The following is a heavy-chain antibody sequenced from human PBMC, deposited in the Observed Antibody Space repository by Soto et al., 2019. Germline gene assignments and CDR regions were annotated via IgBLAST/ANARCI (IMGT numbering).Heavy chain of an antibody. V-gene: IGHV3-21*01. CDR1: GFTFSSYT. D-gene: IGHD2-21*02. Sequence: GGSLRLSCAASGFTFSSYTMNWVRQAPGKGLEWISSISSGSSYIYYAGSVKGRFTISRDNAKNSLFLQMNSLRAEDTAVYYCARGVRHIVVVTAIRYYYYGMDVWGQGTTVTISS. CDR3: ARGVRHIVVVTAIRYYYYGMDV. J-gene: IGHJ6*02. CDR2: ISSGSSYI.